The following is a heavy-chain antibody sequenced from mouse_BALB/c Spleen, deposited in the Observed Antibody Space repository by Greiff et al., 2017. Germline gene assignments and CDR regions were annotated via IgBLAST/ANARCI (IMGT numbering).Heavy chain of an antibody. D-gene: IGHD2-10*01. CDR1: GFAFSSYD. CDR2: ISSGGGST. Sequence: EVKLVESGGGLVKPGGSLKLSCAASGFAFSSYDMSWVRQTPEKRLEWVAYISSGGGSTYYPDTVKGRFTISRDNAKNTLYLQMNSLQTDYTAMYYCARAYYGNYEWAMDYWGQGTSVTVSS. V-gene: IGHV5-12-1*01. J-gene: IGHJ4*01. CDR3: ARAYYGNYEWAMDY.